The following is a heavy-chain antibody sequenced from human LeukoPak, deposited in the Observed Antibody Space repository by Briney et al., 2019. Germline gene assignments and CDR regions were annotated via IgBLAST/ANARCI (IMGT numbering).Heavy chain of an antibody. V-gene: IGHV3-23*01. D-gene: IGHD3-3*01. CDR3: AKAPYNDFWSGYYKSGYFDY. Sequence: GGSLRLSCAAPGVTFSSYAMSWVRQAPGKRLEWVSGISVSGGSRYYAVSVKGRFTISRDNSKDTLYLQMNSLRAEDTAVYYCAKAPYNDFWSGYYKSGYFDYWGQGTLVTVSS. CDR1: GVTFSSYA. CDR2: ISVSGGSR. J-gene: IGHJ4*02.